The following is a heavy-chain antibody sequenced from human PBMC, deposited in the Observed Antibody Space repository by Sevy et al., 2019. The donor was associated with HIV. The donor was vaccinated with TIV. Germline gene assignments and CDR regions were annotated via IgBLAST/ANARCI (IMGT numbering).Heavy chain of an antibody. D-gene: IGHD3-16*01. J-gene: IGHJ4*02. CDR3: AKDRGEILHSAFDY. V-gene: IGHV3-30*04. Sequence: GGCLRLSCAASGFTFSDYSMHWVRQAPGKGLEWVAVISYDGRNNKYNADSVKGRFTISRDNSKNTLYLQMNSLRVEDTAIYYCAKDRGEILHSAFDYWGQGTLVTVSS. CDR2: ISYDGRNNK. CDR1: GFTFSDYS.